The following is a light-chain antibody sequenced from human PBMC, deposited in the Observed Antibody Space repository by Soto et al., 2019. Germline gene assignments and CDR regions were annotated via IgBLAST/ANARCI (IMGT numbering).Light chain of an antibody. CDR3: ISYTDRQSYL. CDR2: AVS. Sequence: QSVLTQPASVSGSPGQSITISCSGTSSDIGSYNHVACYQQFPGKSPKLMIYAVSDRPSGVSDRFSGSKSGITASLTISGLQTEDEADYYCISYTDRQSYLFGTGTKV. CDR1: SSDIGSYNH. J-gene: IGLJ1*01. V-gene: IGLV2-14*03.